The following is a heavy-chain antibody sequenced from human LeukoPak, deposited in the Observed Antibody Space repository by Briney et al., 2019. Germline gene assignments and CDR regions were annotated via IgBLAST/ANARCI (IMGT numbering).Heavy chain of an antibody. D-gene: IGHD2-2*01. V-gene: IGHV4-4*02. CDR2: IYHSGST. Sequence: PSGTLSLTCAVSGGSISSSNWWSWVRQPPGKGLEWIGEIYHSGSTNYNPSLKSRVTISVDKSKNQFSLKLSSVTAADTAVYYCARGYCSSTSCHYFDYWGQGTLVTVSS. CDR3: ARGYCSSTSCHYFDY. J-gene: IGHJ4*02. CDR1: GGSISSSNW.